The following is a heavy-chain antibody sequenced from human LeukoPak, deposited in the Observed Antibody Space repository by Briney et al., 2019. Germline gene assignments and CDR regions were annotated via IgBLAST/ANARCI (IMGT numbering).Heavy chain of an antibody. D-gene: IGHD3-3*01. Sequence: GGSLRLSRAASGFTVSSNYMSWVRQAPGKGLEWVSVIYSGGSTYYADSVKGRFTISRDNSKNTLYLQMNSLRAEDTAVYYCARDRGTYDFWSGYYSNYYFDYWGQGTLVTVSS. CDR3: ARDRGTYDFWSGYYSNYYFDY. J-gene: IGHJ4*02. CDR2: IYSGGST. CDR1: GFTVSSNY. V-gene: IGHV3-66*01.